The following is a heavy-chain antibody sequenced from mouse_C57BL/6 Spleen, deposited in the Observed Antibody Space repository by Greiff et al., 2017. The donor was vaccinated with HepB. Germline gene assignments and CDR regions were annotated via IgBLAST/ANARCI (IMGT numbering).Heavy chain of an antibody. Sequence: QVQLQQPGAELVKPGASVKLSCKASGYTFTSYWMHWVKQRPGQGLEWIGMIHPNSGSTNYNEKFKSKATLTVDKSSSTAYMQLSSLTSEDSAVYYCARVALITAVVAHWYFDVWGTGTTVTVSS. CDR2: IHPNSGST. CDR1: GYTFTSYW. V-gene: IGHV1-64*01. D-gene: IGHD1-1*01. CDR3: ARVALITAVVAHWYFDV. J-gene: IGHJ1*03.